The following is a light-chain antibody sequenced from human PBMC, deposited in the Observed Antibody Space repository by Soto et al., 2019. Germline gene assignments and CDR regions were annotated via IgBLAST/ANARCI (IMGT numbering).Light chain of an antibody. CDR3: AAWDDSLNASV. CDR2: SNN. Sequence: QSALTQPPSASGAPGQRVTISCSGSSSNVGSNTVSWYQQFPGTAPKLLIHSNNKRPSGVPDRFSGSKSGTSASLAISGLQSEDEADYYCAAWDDSLNASVFGGGTKSPS. CDR1: SSNVGSNT. J-gene: IGLJ1*01. V-gene: IGLV1-44*01.